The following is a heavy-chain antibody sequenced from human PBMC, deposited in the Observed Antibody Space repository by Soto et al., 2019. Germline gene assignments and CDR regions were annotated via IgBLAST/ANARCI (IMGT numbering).Heavy chain of an antibody. CDR1: GGSISSGGYY. J-gene: IGHJ4*02. V-gene: IGHV4-31*03. CDR3: ARGLYARGILTGITYYFDY. D-gene: IGHD3-9*01. Sequence: PSETHSLPYTVSGGSISSGGYYWSWIRQPPGKGLEWIVYIYYSGSTYYNPSLKRRVTISVDTSKNQFSLKLSSVTAADTAVYYCARGLYARGILTGITYYFDYWGQGTLVTVSS. CDR2: IYYSGST.